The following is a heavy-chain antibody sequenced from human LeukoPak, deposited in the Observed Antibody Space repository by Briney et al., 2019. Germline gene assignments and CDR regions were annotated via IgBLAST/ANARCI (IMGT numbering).Heavy chain of an antibody. CDR2: IYTDGSFT. Sequence: GGSLRLSCAASGFTFSSYAMSWVRQAPGKGLEWVSRIYTDGSFTTYADSVKGRFTISRDNAKNTLYLQMNSLRVEDTAVYYCTRVTSGAYFDYWGQGTLVTVSS. D-gene: IGHD3-10*01. CDR3: TRVTSGAYFDY. J-gene: IGHJ4*02. CDR1: GFTFSSYA. V-gene: IGHV3-74*01.